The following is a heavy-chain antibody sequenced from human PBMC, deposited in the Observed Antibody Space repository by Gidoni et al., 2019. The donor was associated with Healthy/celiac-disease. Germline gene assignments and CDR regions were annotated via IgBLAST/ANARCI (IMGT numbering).Heavy chain of an antibody. Sequence: ELQLVESGGGLVKPGGSLSLSCAGSGFTFRSYSMNWVRQAPGKGLEWVSPISSSSSYIYYADSVKGRFTISRDNDKNSLYLQMNSLRAEDTAVYYCASLVVSNYYYYGMDVWGQGTTVTVSS. D-gene: IGHD2-2*01. CDR3: ASLVVSNYYYYGMDV. CDR1: GFTFRSYS. J-gene: IGHJ6*02. CDR2: ISSSSSYI. V-gene: IGHV3-21*01.